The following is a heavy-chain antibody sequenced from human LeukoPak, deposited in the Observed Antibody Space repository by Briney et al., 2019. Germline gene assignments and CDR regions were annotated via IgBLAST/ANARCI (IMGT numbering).Heavy chain of an antibody. CDR1: GFTFRSYW. D-gene: IGHD2/OR15-2a*01. J-gene: IGHJ1*01. Sequence: GGSLRLSCAASGFTFRSYWMTWVRQAPGKGLEWLANIRQDGGEKYYVGSVKGRFTISRDNAQNSLYLQMNSLRVEDTAVYYCAVLEGLSWGQGTLVTVSS. CDR2: IRQDGGEK. CDR3: AVLEGLS. V-gene: IGHV3-7*03.